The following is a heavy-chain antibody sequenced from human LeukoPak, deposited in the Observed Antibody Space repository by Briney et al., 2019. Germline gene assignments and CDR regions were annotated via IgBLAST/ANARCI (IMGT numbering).Heavy chain of an antibody. J-gene: IGHJ4*02. CDR3: ARRVGELSPDDF. V-gene: IGHV5-10-1*01. D-gene: IGHD3-16*02. CDR1: GYTFTSYW. CDR2: IDPSDSYT. Sequence: GESLGISCKGSGYTFTSYWITWVRQMPGKGLEWMGRIDPSDSYTNYSPSFQGHVTISAVKSISTVYLQWSSLQASDTAMYYCARRVGELSPDDFWGQGTLVTVSS.